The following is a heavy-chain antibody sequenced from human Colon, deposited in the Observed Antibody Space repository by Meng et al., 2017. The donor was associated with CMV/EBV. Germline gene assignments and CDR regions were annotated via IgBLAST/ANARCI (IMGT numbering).Heavy chain of an antibody. D-gene: IGHD2-2*01. V-gene: IGHV2-5*01. Sequence: GVSGTSSGVGECWSREQQGKGKGWRALVYWNDDTRYSQSLKSRLTIIKDTSKNHVVLTLTNMDLADTATAYYAQRDIKYQLAEYFQNWGQGTLVTVSS. CDR1: GVSGTSSGVG. J-gene: IGHJ1*01. CDR3: AQRDIKYQLAEYFQN. CDR2: VYWNDDT.